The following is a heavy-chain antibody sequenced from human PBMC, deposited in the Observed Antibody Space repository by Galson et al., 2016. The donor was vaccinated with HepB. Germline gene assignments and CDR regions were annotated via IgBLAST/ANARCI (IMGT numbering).Heavy chain of an antibody. J-gene: IGHJ4*01. CDR2: ISYDGSDR. CDR3: VRDRFTYGSGDFDS. D-gene: IGHD3-10*01. V-gene: IGHV3-30*03. Sequence: RLSCAASGFMFSTHAMHWVRQAPGKGLEWVAVISYDGSDRDSADSVKGRFTISRDFAKNTLFLQMNSLRPEDTAVYYCVRDRFTYGSGDFDSWGHGTLVTVSS. CDR1: GFMFSTHA.